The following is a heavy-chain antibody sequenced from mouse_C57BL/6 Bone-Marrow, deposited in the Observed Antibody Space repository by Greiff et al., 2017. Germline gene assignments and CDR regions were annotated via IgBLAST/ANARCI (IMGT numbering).Heavy chain of an antibody. CDR1: GYTFTSYW. Sequence: VQLQQPGAELVKPGASVKMSCKASGYTFTSYWITWVKQRPGQGLEWIGDIYPGSGSTNYNEKFKSKATLTVDTSSSTAYMQLSSLTSEDSAVYYCARYYYDYDGFAYGGQGTLVTVSA. V-gene: IGHV1-55*01. CDR2: IYPGSGST. J-gene: IGHJ3*01. D-gene: IGHD2-4*01. CDR3: ARYYYDYDGFAY.